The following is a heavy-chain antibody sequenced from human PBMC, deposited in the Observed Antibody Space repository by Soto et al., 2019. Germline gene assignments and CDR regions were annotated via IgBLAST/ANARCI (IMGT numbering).Heavy chain of an antibody. J-gene: IGHJ5*02. V-gene: IGHV3-23*01. CDR2: ISGSGGST. D-gene: IGHD2-2*01. CDR1: GFTFSSYA. Sequence: GGSLRLSCAASGFTFSSYAMSWVRQAPGKGLEWVSAISGSGGSTYYADSVKGRFTISRDNSKNTLYLQMNSLRAEDTAVYYCANRYCSSTSCYLASWGQGTLVTVSS. CDR3: ANRYCSSTSCYLAS.